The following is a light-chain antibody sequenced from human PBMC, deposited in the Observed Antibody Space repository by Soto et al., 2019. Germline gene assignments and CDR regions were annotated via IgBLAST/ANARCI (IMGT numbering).Light chain of an antibody. CDR2: GAS. CDR3: YPYGSSPIP. Sequence: EIVLTQSPGTLSLSPGERATLSCRASQSVSSSYLAWYQQKPGQAPRLLIYGASSRATGIPDRFSGSGSGTDFNITISRLEPEDFEVYYCYPYGSSPIPFGHGKRLEIQ. J-gene: IGKJ5*01. CDR1: QSVSSSY. V-gene: IGKV3-20*01.